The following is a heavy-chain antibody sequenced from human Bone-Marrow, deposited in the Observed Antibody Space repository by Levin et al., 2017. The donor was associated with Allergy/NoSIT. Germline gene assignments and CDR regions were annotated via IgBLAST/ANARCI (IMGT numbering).Heavy chain of an antibody. CDR1: GYSFTNYW. CDR3: VRQQRWQIVPNFDH. CDR2: IYPDDSTT. Sequence: SGGSLRLSCEASGYSFTNYWIGWVRQVPGKGLEWMGIIYPDDSTTRVSPSFKGQVAISADKSMSTAYLQWSSLRASDTAMYFCVRQQRWQIVPNFDHWGQGTLVTVSS. V-gene: IGHV5-51*01. D-gene: IGHD2-21*01. J-gene: IGHJ4*02.